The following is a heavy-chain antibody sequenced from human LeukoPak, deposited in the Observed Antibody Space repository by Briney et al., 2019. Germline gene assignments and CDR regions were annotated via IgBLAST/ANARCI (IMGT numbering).Heavy chain of an antibody. D-gene: IGHD2/OR15-2a*01. J-gene: IGHJ4*02. CDR3: ARGGIGISRVSNYFDY. V-gene: IGHV4-30-4*01. Sequence: SETLSLTCTVSGGSISTGGYYWSWIRQPPGKGLEWIGYISYSGGTYYNPSLNSRFTISVDTSKNQFSLKLSSVTAADTAVYYCARGGIGISRVSNYFDYWGQGTLVTVSS. CDR1: GGSISTGGYY. CDR2: ISYSGGT.